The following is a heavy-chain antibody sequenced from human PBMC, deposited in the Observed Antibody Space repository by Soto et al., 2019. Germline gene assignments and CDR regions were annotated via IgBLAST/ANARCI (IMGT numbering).Heavy chain of an antibody. CDR2: INHSGST. CDR1: GGSFSGYY. V-gene: IGHV4-34*01. Sequence: SETLSLTCAVYGGSFSGYYWSWIRQPPGKGLEWIGEINHSGSTNYNPSLKSRVTISVDTSKNQFSLKLSSVTAADTAVYYCARNTAMVRVTKRFDYWGQGTLVTVSS. D-gene: IGHD5-18*01. CDR3: ARNTAMVRVTKRFDY. J-gene: IGHJ4*02.